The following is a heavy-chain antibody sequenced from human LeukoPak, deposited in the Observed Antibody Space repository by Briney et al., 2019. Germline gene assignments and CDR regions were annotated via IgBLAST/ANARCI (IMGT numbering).Heavy chain of an antibody. CDR1: GFTFSSYA. D-gene: IGHD6-19*01. V-gene: IGHV3-23*01. Sequence: GVLRLSCAVSGFTFSSYAMSWVRQAPGKGLEWVSAISGSGGSTYYADSVKGRFTISRDNSKNTLYLQMNSLRAEDTAVYYCANGPSSYAEGAFDIWGQRTMVTVSS. J-gene: IGHJ3*02. CDR3: ANGPSSYAEGAFDI. CDR2: ISGSGGST.